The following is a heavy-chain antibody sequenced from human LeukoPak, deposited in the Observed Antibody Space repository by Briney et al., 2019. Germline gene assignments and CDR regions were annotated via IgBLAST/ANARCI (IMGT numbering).Heavy chain of an antibody. V-gene: IGHV5-51*01. CDR3: ARQVDSSGYYYVRWFDP. Sequence: GESLKISCKGSGYRFPSYWIGWVRQMPGKGLEWMGIIYPGDSDTRYSPSFQGQVTISADKSISTAYLQWSSLKASDTAMYYCARQVDSSGYYYVRWFDPWGQGTLVTVSS. CDR1: GYRFPSYW. CDR2: IYPGDSDT. J-gene: IGHJ5*02. D-gene: IGHD3-22*01.